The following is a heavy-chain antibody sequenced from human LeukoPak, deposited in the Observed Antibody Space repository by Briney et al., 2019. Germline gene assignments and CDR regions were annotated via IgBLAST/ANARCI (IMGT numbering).Heavy chain of an antibody. D-gene: IGHD4-17*01. V-gene: IGHV1-18*01. CDR3: ATDASGDYLNH. Sequence: ASVKVSCKTSGYTFTSYGISWVRQAPGQGHEWMGWISGYNGNTNYAQKFQGRVTMTEDTSTDTAYMELSSLSYDDTAVYYCATDASGDYLNHWGQGTLVTVSS. J-gene: IGHJ4*02. CDR1: GYTFTSYG. CDR2: ISGYNGNT.